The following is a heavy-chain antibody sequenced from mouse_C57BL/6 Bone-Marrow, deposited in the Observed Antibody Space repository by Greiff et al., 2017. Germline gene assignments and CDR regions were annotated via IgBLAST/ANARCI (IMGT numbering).Heavy chain of an antibody. D-gene: IGHD1-1*01. CDR1: GYTFTSYW. Sequence: QVHVKQPGTDLVKPGASVKLSCQASGYTFTSYWMHWVKQRPGQGLEWIGNINPSNGGTNYNEKFKSKATLTVDKSYSTAYMQLSILTSEDSAVYYCARSHYYYGSSWYFDVWGTGTTVTVSS. V-gene: IGHV1-53*01. CDR3: ARSHYYYGSSWYFDV. CDR2: INPSNGGT. J-gene: IGHJ1*03.